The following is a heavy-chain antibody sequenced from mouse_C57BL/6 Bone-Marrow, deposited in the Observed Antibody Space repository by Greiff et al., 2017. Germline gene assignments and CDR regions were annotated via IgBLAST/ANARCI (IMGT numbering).Heavy chain of an antibody. J-gene: IGHJ3*01. CDR1: GFTFSDYG. CDR3: ARSLAY. CDR2: ISSGSSTI. V-gene: IGHV5-17*01. Sequence: EVMLVESGGGLVKPGGSLKLSCAASGFTFSDYGMHWVRQAPEKGLEWVAYISSGSSTIYYADTVNGRFTISRDNAKNTLFLQMTSLRSEDTAMYYCARSLAYWGQGTLVTVSA.